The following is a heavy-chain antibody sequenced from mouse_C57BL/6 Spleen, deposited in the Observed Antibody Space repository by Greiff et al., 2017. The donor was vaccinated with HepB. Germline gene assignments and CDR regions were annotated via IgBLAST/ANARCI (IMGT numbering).Heavy chain of an antibody. CDR2: IDPANGNT. Sequence: EVMLVESVAELVRPGASVKLSCTASGFNIKNPYMHWVKQRPEQGLEWIGRIDPANGNTKYAPKFQGKATITADTSSNTAYLQLSSLTSEDTAIYYCARRGYYYGSSPYAMDYWGQGTSVTVSS. V-gene: IGHV14-3*01. D-gene: IGHD1-1*01. CDR1: GFNIKNPY. CDR3: ARRGYYYGSSPYAMDY. J-gene: IGHJ4*01.